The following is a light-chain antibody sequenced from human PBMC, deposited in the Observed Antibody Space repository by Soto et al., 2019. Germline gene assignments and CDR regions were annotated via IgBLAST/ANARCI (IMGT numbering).Light chain of an antibody. CDR3: QQYNNWPYT. J-gene: IGKJ2*01. CDR1: QHVSSN. Sequence: EIVMTQSPATLSVSPGGSATLSCRASQHVSSNLAWYRQKPGQAPTRLIYRESTRATGIPARFSGSGSGTEFTLTLSSLQSEDFAVYYCQQYNNWPYTFGQGPKLEIK. CDR2: RES. V-gene: IGKV3-15*01.